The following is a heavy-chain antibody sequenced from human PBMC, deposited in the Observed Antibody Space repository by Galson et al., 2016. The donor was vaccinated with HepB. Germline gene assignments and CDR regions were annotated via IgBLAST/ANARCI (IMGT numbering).Heavy chain of an antibody. CDR2: IGWNRGGI. CDR1: GFTFHDYG. Sequence: SLRLSCAASGFTFHDYGMHWVRQPPGKGLEWVSGIGWNRGGIGYADSVKGRFSVSRDNAGNFLYLQMDHLRPEDTAFYYFEKSVVAYCDYRHGDLDSWGQGTLVIVSS. V-gene: IGHV3-9*01. D-gene: IGHD4-17*01. CDR3: EKSVVAYCDYRHGDLDS. J-gene: IGHJ4*02.